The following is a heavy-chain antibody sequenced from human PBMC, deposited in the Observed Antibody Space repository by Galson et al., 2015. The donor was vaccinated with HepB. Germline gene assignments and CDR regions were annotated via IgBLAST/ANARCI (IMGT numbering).Heavy chain of an antibody. CDR3: ARGVWFGELAWFDP. CDR2: IYYSGST. J-gene: IGHJ5*02. V-gene: IGHV4-59*01. Sequence: ETLSLTCTVSGGSISSYYWSWIRQPPGKGLEWIGYIYYSGSTNYNPSLKSRVTISVDTSKNQFSLKLSSVTAADTAVYYCARGVWFGELAWFDPWGQGTLVTVSS. D-gene: IGHD3-10*01. CDR1: GGSISSYY.